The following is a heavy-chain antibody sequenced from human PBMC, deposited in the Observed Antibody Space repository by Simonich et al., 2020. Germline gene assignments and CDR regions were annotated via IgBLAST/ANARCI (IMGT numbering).Heavy chain of an antibody. CDR1: GGSFSGYS. CDR2: INHSGST. J-gene: IGHJ4*02. CDR3: ARHLQLGPFDY. Sequence: QVQLQQWGAGLLKPSETLSLTCAVYGGSFSGYSWSGIRQPPGKGLEWIGEINHSGSTNYNPSLKRQVTISVDTSKNQFSLKLSSVTAADTAVYYCARHLQLGPFDYWGQGTLVTVSS. V-gene: IGHV4-34*01. D-gene: IGHD1-1*01.